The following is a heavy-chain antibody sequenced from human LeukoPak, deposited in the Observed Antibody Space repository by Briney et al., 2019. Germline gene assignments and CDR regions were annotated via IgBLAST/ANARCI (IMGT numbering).Heavy chain of an antibody. Sequence: SETLSLTCTVSGGSISSYYWSWIRRPPGKGLEWIGYIYYSGSTNYNPSLRSRVTISVDTSKNQFSLRLNSVTAADTAKYYCARVSRGFYDTTGYFYQWGQGTLVTVSS. V-gene: IGHV4-59*01. CDR1: GGSISSYY. CDR2: IYYSGST. J-gene: IGHJ4*02. D-gene: IGHD3-22*01. CDR3: ARVSRGFYDTTGYFYQ.